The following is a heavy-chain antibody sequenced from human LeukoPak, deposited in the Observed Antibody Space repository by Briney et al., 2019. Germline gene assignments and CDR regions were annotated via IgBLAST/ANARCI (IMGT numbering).Heavy chain of an antibody. J-gene: IGHJ4*02. Sequence: SETLSLTCAVYGGSFSGYYWSWIRQPPGKGLEWIGEINHSGSTNYNPSPKSRVTISVDTSKNQFSLKLSSVTAADTAVYYCARGYCGGDCYSDYWGQGTLVTVSS. CDR2: INHSGST. D-gene: IGHD2-21*02. CDR1: GGSFSGYY. V-gene: IGHV4-34*01. CDR3: ARGYCGGDCYSDY.